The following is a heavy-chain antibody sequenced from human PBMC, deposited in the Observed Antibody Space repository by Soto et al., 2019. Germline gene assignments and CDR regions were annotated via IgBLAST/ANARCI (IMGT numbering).Heavy chain of an antibody. Sequence: EVQLLESGGGLVQPGGPLSLSCAASGFPFSSYAMTWAPQPQGKGLEGVSVISGSGGSTYYADSVKGRFTISRDNSKNTLYLQMNSLRAEDTAVYYCAKGGDYSNFRRHYYYYGMDVWGQGTTVTVSS. CDR3: AKGGDYSNFRRHYYYYGMDV. D-gene: IGHD4-4*01. CDR1: GFPFSSYA. V-gene: IGHV3-23*01. CDR2: ISGSGGST. J-gene: IGHJ6*02.